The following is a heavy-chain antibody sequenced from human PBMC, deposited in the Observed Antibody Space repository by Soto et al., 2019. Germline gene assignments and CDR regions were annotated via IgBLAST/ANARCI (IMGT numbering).Heavy chain of an antibody. CDR2: INAGNGNT. J-gene: IGHJ4*02. CDR1: GYTFTGYA. D-gene: IGHD6-19*01. CDR3: ARATSAFYSSVVQDY. Sequence: ASVKVSCKASGYTFTGYAMHWVRQAPGRRLEWMEWINAGNGNTKYSQKFKGRVTITRDTSASTAYMELSSLRSEDTVVYYCARATSAFYSSVVQDYWGQGTLVTVSS. V-gene: IGHV1-3*01.